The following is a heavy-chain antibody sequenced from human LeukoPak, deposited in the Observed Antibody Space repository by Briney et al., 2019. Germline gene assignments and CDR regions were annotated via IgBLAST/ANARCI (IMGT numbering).Heavy chain of an antibody. Sequence: AGGSLRLSCAASGFIFSDYWMHWVRQVPGEGLVWVSTIKGDGTITNYADSVKGRFTISRDNAKNTLYLQMNSLRVEDSGIYYCARDGPAATGPDLDYWGQGTLVTVPS. CDR2: IKGDGTIT. D-gene: IGHD6-13*01. CDR3: ARDGPAATGPDLDY. V-gene: IGHV3-74*01. CDR1: GFIFSDYW. J-gene: IGHJ4*02.